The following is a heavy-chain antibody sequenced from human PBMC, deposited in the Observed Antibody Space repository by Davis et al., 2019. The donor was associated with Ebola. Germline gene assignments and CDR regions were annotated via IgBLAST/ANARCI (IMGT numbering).Heavy chain of an antibody. J-gene: IGHJ5*02. V-gene: IGHV4-59*01. D-gene: IGHD4-17*01. CDR2: IYYSGST. Sequence: SETLSLTCTVSGGSISSYYWSWIRHPPGTGLEWIGYIYYSGSTNYNPSLKSRVTISVDTSKNQFSLKLNSVTAEDTAGYYCARGSTTVTTAWFDPWGQGTLVTVSS. CDR3: ARGSTTVTTAWFDP. CDR1: GGSISSYY.